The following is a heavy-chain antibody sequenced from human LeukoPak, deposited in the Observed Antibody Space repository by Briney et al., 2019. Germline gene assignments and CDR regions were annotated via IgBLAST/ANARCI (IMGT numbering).Heavy chain of an antibody. V-gene: IGHV1-46*01. J-gene: IGHJ5*02. CDR2: INPSGGST. CDR3: ARERSARCSGGSCYSGANWFDP. D-gene: IGHD2-15*01. CDR1: GYTFTSYY. Sequence: ASMKVSRKASGYTFTSYYMHWVRQAPGQGLEWMGIINPSGGSTSYAQKFQGRVTMTRDTSTSTVYMELSSLRSEDTAVYYCARERSARCSGGSCYSGANWFDPWGQGTLVTVSS.